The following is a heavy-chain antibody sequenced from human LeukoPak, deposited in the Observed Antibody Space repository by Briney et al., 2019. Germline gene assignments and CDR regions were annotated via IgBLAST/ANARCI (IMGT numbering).Heavy chain of an antibody. D-gene: IGHD6-13*01. Sequence: SVKVSCKASGGTFSSYAISWVRQAPGQGLEWMGGIIPIFGTANYAQKFQGRVTITAGKSTSTAYMELSSLRSEDTAVYYCARVAAAGVTLDYWGQGTLVTVSS. J-gene: IGHJ4*02. CDR2: IIPIFGTA. V-gene: IGHV1-69*06. CDR1: GGTFSSYA. CDR3: ARVAAAGVTLDY.